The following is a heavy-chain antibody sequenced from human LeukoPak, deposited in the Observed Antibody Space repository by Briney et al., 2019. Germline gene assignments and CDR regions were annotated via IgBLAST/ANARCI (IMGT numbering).Heavy chain of an antibody. D-gene: IGHD3-16*01. Sequence: GGSLRLSCAASGLTFRTNWMSWVRQAPGKGLEWVAHINQDGSEKYYVSSVKGRFTISRDNAKNSLYLRMNSLRADDTAVYYCVSWPGEDGIDPAYWRQGPLVTVSS. CDR3: VSWPGEDGIDPAY. V-gene: IGHV3-7*01. J-gene: IGHJ4*02. CDR2: INQDGSEK. CDR1: GLTFRTNW.